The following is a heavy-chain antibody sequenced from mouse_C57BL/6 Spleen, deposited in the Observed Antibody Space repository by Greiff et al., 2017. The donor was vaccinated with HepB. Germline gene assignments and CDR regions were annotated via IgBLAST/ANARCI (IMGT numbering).Heavy chain of an antibody. CDR2: IRSKSSNYAT. Sequence: EAQGVESGGGLVQPKGSLKLSCAASGFTFNTYAMHWVRQPPGKGLEWVARIRSKSSNYATYYADSVKDRFTISRNDSQSMLYLQMNNLKTEDTAMYYCVRDWNWDEGYYAMDYWGQGTSVTVSS. CDR3: VRDWNWDEGYYAMDY. J-gene: IGHJ4*01. CDR1: GFTFNTYA. D-gene: IGHD4-1*01. V-gene: IGHV10-3*01.